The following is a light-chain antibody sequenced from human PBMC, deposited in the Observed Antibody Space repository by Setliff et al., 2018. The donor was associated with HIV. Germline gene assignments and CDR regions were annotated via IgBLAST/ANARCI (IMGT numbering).Light chain of an antibody. CDR1: SSDVGTYNF. Sequence: QSVLTQPASVSGSPGQSITISCTGTSSDVGTYNFVSWYQQHPGKAPKLMIYEGSKRPSGVSNRFFGSKSGYTAPLTISGLQAEDEADYYCCSYAGSTLYVFGTGTKVTVL. V-gene: IGLV2-23*01. CDR2: EGS. J-gene: IGLJ1*01. CDR3: CSYAGSTLYV.